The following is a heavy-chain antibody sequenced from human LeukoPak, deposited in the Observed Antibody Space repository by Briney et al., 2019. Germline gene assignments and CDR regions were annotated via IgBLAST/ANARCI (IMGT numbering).Heavy chain of an antibody. CDR2: IHAYNGNT. CDR3: ARSDSSGRYGGYFYYYMDV. Sequence: ASVKASCKASGYTFTGSGISWVRQAPRHGLKWLGWIHAYNGNTNYAQKGQGRVTMTTDTSTSTAYMELRSLTSDDTAMYYCARSDSSGRYGGYFYYYMDVWGKGTTVTVSS. D-gene: IGHD6-19*01. J-gene: IGHJ6*03. CDR1: GYTFTGSG. V-gene: IGHV1-18*01.